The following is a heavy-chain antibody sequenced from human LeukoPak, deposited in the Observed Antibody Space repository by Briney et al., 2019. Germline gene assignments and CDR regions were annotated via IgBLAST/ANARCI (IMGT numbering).Heavy chain of an antibody. CDR3: ARGTINYGGNSGWYFDL. D-gene: IGHD4-23*01. V-gene: IGHV4-59*01. Sequence: PSETLSLTCTVSGGSISSYYWSWIRQPPGKGLEWIGYIYYSGSTNYNPSLKSRVTISVDTSKNQFSLKLSSVTAADTAVYYCARGTINYGGNSGWYFDLWGRGTLVTVSS. CDR2: IYYSGST. J-gene: IGHJ2*01. CDR1: GGSISSYY.